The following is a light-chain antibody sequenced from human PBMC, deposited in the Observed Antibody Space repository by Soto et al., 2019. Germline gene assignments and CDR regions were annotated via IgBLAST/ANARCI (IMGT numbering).Light chain of an antibody. CDR2: SAS. J-gene: IGKJ2*01. CDR1: QNIESY. V-gene: IGKV1-39*01. Sequence: DIQMTQPPSSLSASVGDRVTITCRSSQNIESYLNWYQQKPGKAPKLLIHSASDLQRGVPSRFSGRGSGTDFTLSISSLQPEDCALYFCQQSYSPPYSFGQGTNLEIK. CDR3: QQSYSPPYS.